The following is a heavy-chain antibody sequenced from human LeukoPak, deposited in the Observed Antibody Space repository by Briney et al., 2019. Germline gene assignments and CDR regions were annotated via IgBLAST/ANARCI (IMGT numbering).Heavy chain of an antibody. J-gene: IGHJ4*02. CDR1: GFTFSSYA. D-gene: IGHD3-16*01. CDR2: ISGSGGST. V-gene: IGHV3-23*01. Sequence: GGSLILSCAASGFTFSSYAMSWVRQAPGKGLEWVSVISGSGGSTYYADSVKGRFTISRDNSKNTLYLQMNSLRAEDTAVYYCAKGLKGRGYVWGTYDYWGQGTLVTVSS. CDR3: AKGLKGRGYVWGTYDY.